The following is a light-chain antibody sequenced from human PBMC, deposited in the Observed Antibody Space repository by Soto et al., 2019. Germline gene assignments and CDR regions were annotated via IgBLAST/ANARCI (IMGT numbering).Light chain of an antibody. CDR1: SSDVGGYNY. CDR3: CSYAGSYYV. Sequence: QSALTQPRSVSGSPGQSVTISCTGTSSDVGGYNYVSWYQQHPGQAPKLMIYDVSKRPSGVPDRFSGSKSGNTASLTISGLQAEYEADYYCCSYAGSYYVFGTGTKLTVL. J-gene: IGLJ1*01. V-gene: IGLV2-11*01. CDR2: DVS.